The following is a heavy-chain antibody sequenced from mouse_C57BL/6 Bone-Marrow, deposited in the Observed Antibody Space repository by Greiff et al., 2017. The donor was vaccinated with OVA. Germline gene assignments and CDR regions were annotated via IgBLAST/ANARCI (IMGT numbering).Heavy chain of an antibody. D-gene: IGHD4-1*01. CDR1: GYTFTNYW. J-gene: IGHJ2*01. CDR3: EAETGTGGYYFGY. V-gene: IGHV1-63*01. Sequence: QVQLKQSGAELVRPGTSVKMSCKASGYTFTNYWIGWAKQRPGHGLEWIGDIYPGGGYTNYNEKFKGKATLTVDKSSSTAYMQLSSLTSEDSAVYYCEAETGTGGYYFGYWGQGTTLTVSS. CDR2: IYPGGGYT.